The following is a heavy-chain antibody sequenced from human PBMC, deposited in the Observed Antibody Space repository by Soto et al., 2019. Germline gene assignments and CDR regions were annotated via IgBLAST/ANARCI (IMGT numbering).Heavy chain of an antibody. Sequence: GSLRLSCAASGFTFNSNAMSWVRQAPGKGLEWVSVITYTGSDTYYADSVKGRFTISRDNSKNTLYLQMNSLRAEDTAVYYCAKDRGGVWGQGTTVTVSS. CDR2: ITYTGSDT. V-gene: IGHV3-23*01. CDR1: GFTFNSNA. D-gene: IGHD5-12*01. CDR3: AKDRGGV. J-gene: IGHJ6*02.